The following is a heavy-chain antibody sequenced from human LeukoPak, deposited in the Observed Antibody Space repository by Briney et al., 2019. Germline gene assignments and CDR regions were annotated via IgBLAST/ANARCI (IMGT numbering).Heavy chain of an antibody. Sequence: GASVKVSCKASGYTFSSYYIHWVRQAPGQGLEWMGIINTSGGSTGYAEKFQGRVTMTRDTSTSTVYMELTNLRSDDTAVYYCARGGGSGYHFLTGYYILAYWGQGTLVTVSS. CDR2: INTSGGST. J-gene: IGHJ4*02. V-gene: IGHV1-46*01. CDR1: GYTFSSYY. CDR3: ARGGGSGYHFLTGYYILAY. D-gene: IGHD3/OR15-3a*01.